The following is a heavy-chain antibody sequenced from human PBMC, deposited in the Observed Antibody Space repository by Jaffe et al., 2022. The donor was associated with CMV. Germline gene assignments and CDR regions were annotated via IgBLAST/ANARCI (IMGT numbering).Heavy chain of an antibody. CDR3: ARGVLGYCSGGSCYHNWFDP. CDR1: GGTFSSYA. CDR2: IIPIFGTA. D-gene: IGHD2-15*01. Sequence: QVQLVQSGAEVKKPGSSVKVSCKASGGTFSSYAISWVRQAPGQGLEWMGGIIPIFGTANYAQKFQGRVTITADESTSTAYMELSSLRSEDTAVYYCARGVLGYCSGGSCYHNWFDPWGQGTLVTVSS. J-gene: IGHJ5*02. V-gene: IGHV1-69*01.